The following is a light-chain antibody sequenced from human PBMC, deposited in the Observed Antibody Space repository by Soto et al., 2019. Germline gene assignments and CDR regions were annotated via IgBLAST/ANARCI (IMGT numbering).Light chain of an antibody. CDR3: QQYDSLPPT. J-gene: IGKJ4*01. CDR2: DAS. Sequence: DIQMTQSPSSLSASVGDRVTITCQASQGITKYLNWYRQKPGKAPNLLIHDASKLKTGVPSRFSGTGSGTYFTLTISSLQPEDIATYFCQQYDSLPPTFGGGTRVEIK. V-gene: IGKV1-33*01. CDR1: QGITKY.